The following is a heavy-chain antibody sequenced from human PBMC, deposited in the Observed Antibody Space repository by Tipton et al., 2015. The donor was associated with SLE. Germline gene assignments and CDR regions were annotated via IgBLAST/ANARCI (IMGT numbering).Heavy chain of an antibody. Sequence: QSGPEVKKPGASVTVSCKASDYSFTDYDIAWVRQAPGQGLEWMGWISPYNGNTKYAQNFQGRVTLTTDTSTSTAYMELRSLRNDDTAVYYCARDRWVNTAMVSYYYILDVWGQGTPVTVS. V-gene: IGHV1-18*01. CDR2: ISPYNGNT. D-gene: IGHD5-18*01. J-gene: IGHJ6*02. CDR3: ARDRWVNTAMVSYYYILDV. CDR1: DYSFTDYD.